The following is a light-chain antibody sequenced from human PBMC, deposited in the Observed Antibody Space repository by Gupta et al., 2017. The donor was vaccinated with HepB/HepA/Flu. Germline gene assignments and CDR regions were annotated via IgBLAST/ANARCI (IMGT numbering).Light chain of an antibody. CDR2: EVN. Sequence: SALPQPTYASGSPGPSVTIPCPGSSSDVGGHNYVSWYQQHPGKAPKLMIYEVNKRPAVVPGRFSGTNCVNTASMTVARRQGEDEAAYYWRSEAGNDNFVVLGGGTKVTVL. V-gene: IGLV2-8*01. J-gene: IGLJ3*02. CDR3: RSEAGNDNFVV. CDR1: SSDVGGHNY.